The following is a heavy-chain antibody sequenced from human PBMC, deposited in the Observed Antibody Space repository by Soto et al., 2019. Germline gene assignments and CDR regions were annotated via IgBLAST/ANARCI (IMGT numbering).Heavy chain of an antibody. J-gene: IGHJ4*02. CDR3: AVAGLPFEY. V-gene: IGHV1-2*02. CDR2: INPNSGDT. Sequence: QVQLVQSGAEVKKPGASVKVSCKTSGYTFTGYYIHWVRQAPGQGLEWMALINPNSGDTNYGHKFQGRVTLTWDTSINTVYMEVTSLRFDDTAVYYCAVAGLPFEYWGQGTLVTVCS. D-gene: IGHD6-19*01. CDR1: GYTFTGYY.